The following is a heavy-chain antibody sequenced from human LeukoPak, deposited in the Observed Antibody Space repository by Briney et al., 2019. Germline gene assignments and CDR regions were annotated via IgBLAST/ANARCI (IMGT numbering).Heavy chain of an antibody. CDR1: GFALSSDW. CDR2: MNQDGSDT. Sequence: PGGSLTLSCAVSGFALSSDWMHWVRQAPGKGLEWVSRMNQDGSDTSYADSVKGRFTISRDNAKNTVYLQMNSLRAEDSAAYYCATVFGYWGQGTLVTVSS. J-gene: IGHJ4*02. CDR3: ATVFGY. V-gene: IGHV3-74*01.